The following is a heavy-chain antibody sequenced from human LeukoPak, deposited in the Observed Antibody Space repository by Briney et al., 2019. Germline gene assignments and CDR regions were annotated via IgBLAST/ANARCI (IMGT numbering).Heavy chain of an antibody. Sequence: GGSLRLSCVASGFTFSSYAMHWVRQAPGKGLEWVALISYDGSKKYYADSVKGRFTISRDNSKNTLYLQMNSLRAEDTAVYYCARDRGKYDYVWGSYRSNHYFDYWGQGTLVTVSS. CDR2: ISYDGSKK. CDR1: GFTFSSYA. V-gene: IGHV3-30*04. D-gene: IGHD3-16*02. CDR3: ARDRGKYDYVWGSYRSNHYFDY. J-gene: IGHJ4*02.